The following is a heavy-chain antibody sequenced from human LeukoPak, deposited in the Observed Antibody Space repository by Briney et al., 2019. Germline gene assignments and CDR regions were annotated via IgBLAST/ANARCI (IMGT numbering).Heavy chain of an antibody. Sequence: ASVKVSCKASGYTFTGYYMHWVRQAPGQGLEWMGWINPNSGGTNYAQKFQGRVTMTRDTSISTAYMELSRLRSDDTAVYYCAGAPVTMIVVRFDYWGQGTLVTVSS. CDR2: INPNSGGT. CDR1: GYTFTGYY. D-gene: IGHD3-22*01. J-gene: IGHJ4*02. CDR3: AGAPVTMIVVRFDY. V-gene: IGHV1-2*02.